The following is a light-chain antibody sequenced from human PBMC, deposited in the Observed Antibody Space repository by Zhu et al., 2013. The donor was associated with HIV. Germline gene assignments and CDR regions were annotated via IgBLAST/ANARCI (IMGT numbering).Light chain of an antibody. J-gene: IGLJ2*01. CDR2: QDS. CDR3: QAWDSSTSGV. CDR1: KLGDKY. Sequence: YELTQPPSVSVSPGQTASITCSGDKLGDKYACWYQQKPGQSPVLVIYQDSKRPSGIPERFSGSNSGNTATLTISGTQAMDEADYYCQAWDSSTSGVFGGGTKLTV. V-gene: IGLV3-1*01.